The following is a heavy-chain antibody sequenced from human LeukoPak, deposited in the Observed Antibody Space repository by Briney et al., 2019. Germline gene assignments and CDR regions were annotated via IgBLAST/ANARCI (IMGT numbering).Heavy chain of an antibody. V-gene: IGHV3-23*01. CDR1: GFSFSTYA. Sequence: GGTLRLSCTASGFSFSTYAMTWVRQAPGKGLEWVSALSSSGGTTYYADSVKGRFTTSRDNSKNTLYLQMNSLRAEDTALHYCAKLPREYCSSTSCPNWFDTWGQGTLVTAAS. D-gene: IGHD2-2*01. CDR3: AKLPREYCSSTSCPNWFDT. J-gene: IGHJ5*02. CDR2: LSSSGGTT.